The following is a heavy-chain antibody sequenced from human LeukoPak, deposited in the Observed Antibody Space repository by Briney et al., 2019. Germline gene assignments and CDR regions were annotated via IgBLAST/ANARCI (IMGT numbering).Heavy chain of an antibody. V-gene: IGHV4-4*02. CDR3: ARLLRVGYCSSTSCNWFDP. J-gene: IGHJ5*02. D-gene: IGHD2-2*03. CDR1: GGSVSYSNW. Sequence: SETLSLTCAVSGGSVSYSNWWSWVRQPPGKGLEWIGEIYHSGSTNYNPSLKSRLTISVDKSKNQFSLKVTSVTAADTAVYYCARLLRVGYCSSTSCNWFDPWGQGTLVTVSS. CDR2: IYHSGST.